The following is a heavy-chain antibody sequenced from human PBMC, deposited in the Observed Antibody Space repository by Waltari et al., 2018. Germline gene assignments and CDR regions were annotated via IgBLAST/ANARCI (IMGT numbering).Heavy chain of an antibody. D-gene: IGHD6-6*01. CDR3: ARDGLGSSHDY. J-gene: IGHJ4*02. CDR1: GFSISGYW. V-gene: IGHV3-74*01. CDR2: IHRDGRST. Sequence: EVQLVESGGGLLQPGGSLRLSCAASGFSISGYWMHWVRQAPGKGLVWVSRIHRDGRSTNYADSVRGRFTISRDNAKNMVYLQMNSLRADDTAVYFCARDGLGSSHDYWGQGTLVTVSS.